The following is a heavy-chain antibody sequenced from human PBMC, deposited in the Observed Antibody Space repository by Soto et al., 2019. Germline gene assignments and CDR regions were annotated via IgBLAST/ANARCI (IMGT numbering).Heavy chain of an antibody. Sequence: TLSLTCAVSGGSISSSNWWSWVRQPPGKGLEWIGEIYHSGSTNYNPSLKSRVTISVDKSKNQFSLKLSSVTAADTAVYYCAREPHLSGYSYGGYYYYGMDVWGQGTTVTSP. CDR2: IYHSGST. CDR3: AREPHLSGYSYGGYYYYGMDV. V-gene: IGHV4-4*02. J-gene: IGHJ6*02. D-gene: IGHD5-18*01. CDR1: GGSISSSNW.